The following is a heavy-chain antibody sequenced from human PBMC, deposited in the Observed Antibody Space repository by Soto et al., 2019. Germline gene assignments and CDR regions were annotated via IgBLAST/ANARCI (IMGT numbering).Heavy chain of an antibody. CDR2: ISAYNGNT. D-gene: IGHD4-17*01. CDR3: AEAMIDYGDYEDAFDI. Sequence: QVQLVQSGAEVKKPGASVKVSCKASGYTFTSYGISWVRQAPGQGLEWMGWISAYNGNTNYAQKLQGRVTMTTDTVPGTAYMERRGLRSDDTAVYYWAEAMIDYGDYEDAFDIWGQGTMVTVSS. V-gene: IGHV1-18*01. CDR1: GYTFTSYG. J-gene: IGHJ3*02.